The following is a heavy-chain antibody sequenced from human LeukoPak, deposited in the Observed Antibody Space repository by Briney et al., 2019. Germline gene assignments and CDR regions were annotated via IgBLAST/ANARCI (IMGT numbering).Heavy chain of an antibody. D-gene: IGHD4-17*01. J-gene: IGHJ4*02. V-gene: IGHV3-30*04. CDR1: RFTFSSYA. CDR2: ISYDGSDK. Sequence: GGSLRLSCAASRFTFSSYAMHWVRQAPGKGLEWVAVISYDGSDKYYGDSVKGRFTVSRDYSKNTLYLQMNSLRGEDTAVYYCARGDYDDYGDSFDYWGQGTLVTVFS. CDR3: ARGDYDDYGDSFDY.